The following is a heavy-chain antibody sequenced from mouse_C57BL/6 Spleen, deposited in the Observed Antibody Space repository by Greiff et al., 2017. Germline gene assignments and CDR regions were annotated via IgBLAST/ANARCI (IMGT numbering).Heavy chain of an antibody. D-gene: IGHD1-1*01. V-gene: IGHV5-16*01. J-gene: IGHJ3*01. CDR3: AREEGHYYGSSYVAWFAY. CDR1: GFTFSDYY. CDR2: INYDGSST. Sequence: DVKLVESEGGLVQPGSSMKLSCTASGFTFSDYYMAWVRQVPEKGLEWVANINYDGSSTYYLDSLKSRFIISRDNAKNILYLQMSSLKSEDTATYYCAREEGHYYGSSYVAWFAYWGQGTLVTVSA.